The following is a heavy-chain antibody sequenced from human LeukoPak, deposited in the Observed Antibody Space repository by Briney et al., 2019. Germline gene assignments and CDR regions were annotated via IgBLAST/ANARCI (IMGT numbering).Heavy chain of an antibody. Sequence: SVTVSCTASGGTFSSYAISWVRQAPGQGLEWMGGIIPIFGTANYAQKFQGRVTITADESTSTAYMELSSLRSEDTAVYYCARERTYCSSTSCSPAGAFDIWGQGTMVTVSS. CDR2: IIPIFGTA. V-gene: IGHV1-69*13. J-gene: IGHJ3*02. D-gene: IGHD2-2*01. CDR3: ARERTYCSSTSCSPAGAFDI. CDR1: GGTFSSYA.